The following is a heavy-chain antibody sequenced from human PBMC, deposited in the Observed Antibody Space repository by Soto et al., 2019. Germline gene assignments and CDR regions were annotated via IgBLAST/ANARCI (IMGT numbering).Heavy chain of an antibody. CDR3: ARDVVEMATIGPNSFDP. CDR1: GGTFSSYA. Sequence: SVKVSCKASGGTFSSYAISWVRQAPGQGLEWMGGIIPIFGTANYAQKFQGRVTITADESTSTAYMELSSLRSEDTAVYYCARDVVEMATIGPNSFDPWGQGTLVTVSS. V-gene: IGHV1-69*13. D-gene: IGHD2-21*01. J-gene: IGHJ5*02. CDR2: IIPIFGTA.